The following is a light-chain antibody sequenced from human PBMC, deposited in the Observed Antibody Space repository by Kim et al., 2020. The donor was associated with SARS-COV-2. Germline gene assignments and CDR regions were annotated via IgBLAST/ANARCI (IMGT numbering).Light chain of an antibody. J-gene: IGLJ2*01. CDR3: GAWDTSLSIVV. V-gene: IGLV1-51*01. CDR1: SSNIVTYS. Sequence: QKDTSSCSGDSSNIVTYSVSWDHHPPGTAPRLLIYDNHERPSGIPDRFSGSKSGTTATLGITGLQTGDEADYYCGAWDTSLSIVVFGGGTQLTVL. CDR2: DNH.